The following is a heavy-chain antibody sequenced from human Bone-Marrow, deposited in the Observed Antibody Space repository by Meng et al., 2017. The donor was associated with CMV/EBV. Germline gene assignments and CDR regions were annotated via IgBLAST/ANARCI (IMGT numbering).Heavy chain of an antibody. CDR1: LDSVSSNSAA. CDR3: ARDRDYYDSSGYYYYGMAV. CDR2: TYYRSKWYN. D-gene: IGHD3-22*01. Sequence: QTLSLTSANPLDSVSSNSAAWNWIRQSPSRGLEWLGRTYYRSKWYNDYAVSVKSRITINPDTSKNQFSLQLNSVTPEDTAVYYCARDRDYYDSSGYYYYGMAVWGPGTTVTGSS. J-gene: IGHJ6*01. V-gene: IGHV6-1*01.